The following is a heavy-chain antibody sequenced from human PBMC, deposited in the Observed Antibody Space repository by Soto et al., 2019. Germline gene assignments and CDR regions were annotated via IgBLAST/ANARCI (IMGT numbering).Heavy chain of an antibody. J-gene: IGHJ5*02. D-gene: IGHD3-22*01. CDR2: IIPIFGTT. CDR3: AETRPNGVYYTICSDP. CDR1: GGTFGSDA. Sequence: SVKVSCKASGGTFGSDAITWVRQAPGQGLEWVGRIIPIFGTTNYAQNLQGRVTISADKSTLTSYMELHSLTSDDTALYYCAETRPNGVYYTICSDPWGREPQSPSPQ. V-gene: IGHV1-69*06.